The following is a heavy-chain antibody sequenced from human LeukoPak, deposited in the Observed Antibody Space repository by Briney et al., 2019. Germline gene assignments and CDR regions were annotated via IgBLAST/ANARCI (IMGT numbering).Heavy chain of an antibody. D-gene: IGHD2-15*01. Sequence: GASVKVSCKASGYTFTSYGISWMRQAPGQGLEWMGWISAYNGNTNYAQKLQGRVTMTTDTSTSTAYMELRSLRSDDTAVYYCARNLGYCSGGSCYAHYYYGMDVWGQGTTVTVSS. CDR2: ISAYNGNT. CDR1: GYTFTSYG. J-gene: IGHJ6*02. V-gene: IGHV1-18*01. CDR3: ARNLGYCSGGSCYAHYYYGMDV.